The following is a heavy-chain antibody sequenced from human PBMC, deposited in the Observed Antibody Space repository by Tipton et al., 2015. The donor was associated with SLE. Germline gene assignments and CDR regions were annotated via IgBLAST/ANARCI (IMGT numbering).Heavy chain of an antibody. V-gene: IGHV4-39*07. Sequence: LRLSCAASGFTFSSYNMNWVRQPPGKGLEWIGSIYYSGSTYYNPSLKSRVTISVDTSKNQFSLKLSSVTAADTAVYYCARDRGYCSGGSCYGWFDPWGQGTLVTVSS. CDR3: ARDRGYCSGGSCYGWFDP. CDR1: GFTFSSYN. J-gene: IGHJ5*02. CDR2: IYYSGST. D-gene: IGHD2-15*01.